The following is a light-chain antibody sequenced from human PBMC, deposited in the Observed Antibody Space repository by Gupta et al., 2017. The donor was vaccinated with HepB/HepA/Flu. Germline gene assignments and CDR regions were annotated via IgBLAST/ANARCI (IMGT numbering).Light chain of an antibody. CDR3: QQYGSSPLLT. CDR1: QSITSSY. CDR2: HTS. Sequence: EIVLTQSPGTLSLSPGQRATLSCRASQSITSSYLSWYQQRPGQAPRLLIYHTSNRATGIPDRFSGSGSGTDFTLTISTVEPEDFAVYYCQQYGSSPLLTFGGGTKVEIK. J-gene: IGKJ4*01. V-gene: IGKV3-20*01.